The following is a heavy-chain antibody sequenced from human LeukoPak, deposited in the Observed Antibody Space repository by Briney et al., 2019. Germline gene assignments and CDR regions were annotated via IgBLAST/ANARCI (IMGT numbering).Heavy chain of an antibody. D-gene: IGHD2-15*01. CDR3: ARVGSGYILVGRHLVY. Sequence: ASVKVSCKASGYTFTSYGISWVRQAPGQGLEWMGWINAYNGNTNYAQKLQGRVTMTTDTSTSTAYMELRSLRSDDTAVYYCARVGSGYILVGRHLVYWGQGTLVTVSS. CDR2: INAYNGNT. J-gene: IGHJ4*02. CDR1: GYTFTSYG. V-gene: IGHV1-18*01.